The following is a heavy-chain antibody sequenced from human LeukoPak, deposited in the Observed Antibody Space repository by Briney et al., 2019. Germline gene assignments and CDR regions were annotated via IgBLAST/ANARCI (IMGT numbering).Heavy chain of an antibody. Sequence: PGGSLRLSCAASGFTFSSYNMNWVRQAPGKGLEWVSSISSSSNYIYYADSVKGRFTISRDNAKNSLYLQMNSLRAEDTAVYYCARGGRYFDYWGQGTLVTVSS. CDR1: GFTFSSYN. CDR2: ISSSSNYI. J-gene: IGHJ4*02. CDR3: ARGGRYFDY. V-gene: IGHV3-21*01.